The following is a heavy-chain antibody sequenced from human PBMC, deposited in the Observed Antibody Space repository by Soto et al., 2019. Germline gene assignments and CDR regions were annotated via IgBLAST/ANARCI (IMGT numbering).Heavy chain of an antibody. D-gene: IGHD3-3*01. CDR2: INPSGGST. CDR3: ARDVGLASTIFGVVITCWFDP. J-gene: IGHJ5*02. Sequence: ASVKVSCKASGYTFTSYYMHWVRQAPGQGLEWMGIINPSGGSTSYAQKFQGRVTMTRDTSTSTVYMELSSVRSEDTGVYYCARDVGLASTIFGVVITCWFDPWGQGTLVTVSS. V-gene: IGHV1-46*01. CDR1: GYTFTSYY.